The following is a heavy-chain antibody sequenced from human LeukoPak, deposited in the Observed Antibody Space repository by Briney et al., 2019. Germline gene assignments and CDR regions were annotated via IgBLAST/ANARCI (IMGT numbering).Heavy chain of an antibody. Sequence: GGSLRLSCAASGFTFSSYAMSWVRQAPGKGLEWVSAISGSGGSTYYADSVKGRFTISRDNSKNTLHLQMNSLRAEDTAVYYCAKQGYYYDYYFDYWGQGTLVTVSS. CDR1: GFTFSSYA. J-gene: IGHJ4*02. V-gene: IGHV3-23*01. CDR3: AKQGYYYDYYFDY. CDR2: ISGSGGST. D-gene: IGHD3-22*01.